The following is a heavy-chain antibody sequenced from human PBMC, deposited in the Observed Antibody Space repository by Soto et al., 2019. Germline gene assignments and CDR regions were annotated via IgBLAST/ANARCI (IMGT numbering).Heavy chain of an antibody. CDR2: ISGSGGST. V-gene: IGHV3-23*01. J-gene: IGHJ4*02. Sequence: EVQLLESGGGLVQPGGSLRLSCAASGFTFSSYAMSWVRQAPGKGLEWVSAISGSGGSTYYADSVKGRFTISRDNSKNTLYLQMNSLRAEDTAVYYCARHLLWFGELLWGFDYWGQGTLVTVSS. D-gene: IGHD3-10*01. CDR1: GFTFSSYA. CDR3: ARHLLWFGELLWGFDY.